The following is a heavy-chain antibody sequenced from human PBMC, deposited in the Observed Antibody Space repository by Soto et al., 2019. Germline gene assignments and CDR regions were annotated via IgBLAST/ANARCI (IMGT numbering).Heavy chain of an antibody. J-gene: IGHJ6*02. Sequence: ASVKVSCKASGGTFSSYAISWVRQAPGQGLEWMGGIIPIFGTANYAQKFQGRVTITADESTSTAYMELSSLRSEDTALYYCAMREAGREFLEWSLYYYGMDVWGQGTTVTVSS. D-gene: IGHD3-3*01. CDR3: AMREAGREFLEWSLYYYGMDV. CDR2: IIPIFGTA. CDR1: GGTFSSYA. V-gene: IGHV1-69*13.